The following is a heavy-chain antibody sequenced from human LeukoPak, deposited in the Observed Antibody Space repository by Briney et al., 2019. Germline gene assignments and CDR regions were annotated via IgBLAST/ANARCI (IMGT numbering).Heavy chain of an antibody. D-gene: IGHD2-2*01. Sequence: SETLSLTCAVYGGSFSGYYWSWIRQPPGKGLEWIGEINHSGSTNYNPFLKSRVTISVDTSKNQFSLKLSSVTAADTAVYYCARGNIVVVPAAIKNYYYYGMDVWGQGTTVTVSS. J-gene: IGHJ6*02. V-gene: IGHV4-34*01. CDR1: GGSFSGYY. CDR3: ARGNIVVVPAAIKNYYYYGMDV. CDR2: INHSGST.